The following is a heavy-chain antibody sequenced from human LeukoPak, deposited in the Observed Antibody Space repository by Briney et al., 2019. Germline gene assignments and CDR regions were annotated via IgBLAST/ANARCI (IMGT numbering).Heavy chain of an antibody. V-gene: IGHV3-7*01. Sequence: GGSLRLSCAASGFTFSSYWMSWVRQAPGKGLEWVANIKQDGSEKYYVDSVKGRFTISRDNAKNSLYLQMNSLRAEDTAVYYCARVRVAFWSGYYTYYFDYWGQGTLVTVSS. J-gene: IGHJ4*02. CDR3: ARVRVAFWSGYYTYYFDY. D-gene: IGHD3-3*01. CDR1: GFTFSSYW. CDR2: IKQDGSEK.